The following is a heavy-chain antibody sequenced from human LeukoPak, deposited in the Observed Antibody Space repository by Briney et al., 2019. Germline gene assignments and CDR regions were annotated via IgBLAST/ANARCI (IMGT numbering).Heavy chain of an antibody. CDR3: ARASALATPPFAY. Sequence: GGSLRLSCAASGFTFSSYWMHWVRQAPGKGLVWVSRINIDGSTSNYADSVKGRFTISGDNAKNAVYLQMSSLRVEDTAVYYCARASALATPPFAYWGQGTLVTVSS. CDR2: INIDGSTS. D-gene: IGHD5-12*01. CDR1: GFTFSSYW. J-gene: IGHJ4*02. V-gene: IGHV3-74*01.